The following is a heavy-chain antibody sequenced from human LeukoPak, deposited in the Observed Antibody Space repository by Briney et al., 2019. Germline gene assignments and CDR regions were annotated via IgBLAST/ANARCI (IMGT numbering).Heavy chain of an antibody. CDR1: GFTFSRYS. J-gene: IGHJ4*02. D-gene: IGHD3-22*01. V-gene: IGHV3-21*01. CDR2: ISSSSSYI. Sequence: GGSLRLSCAASGFTFSRYSMNWVRQAPGKGLEWVSSISSSSSYIYYADSVKGRFTISRDNAKNSLYLQMNSLRAEDTAVYYCTRDPATLGLSLDYWGQGTLVTVSS. CDR3: TRDPATLGLSLDY.